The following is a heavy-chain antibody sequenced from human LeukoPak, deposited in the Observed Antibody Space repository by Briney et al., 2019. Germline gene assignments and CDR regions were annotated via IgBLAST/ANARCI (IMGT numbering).Heavy chain of an antibody. V-gene: IGHV3-11*04. CDR3: ARVTDY. CDR1: GYTLRDYY. Sequence: GGSLRLSCAPSGYTLRDYYMSWMRQAPGGGREWVSYISGSGRTIYYADSVKGRFTLSRESAANTLYLQMNSLRAEDTAVYFFARVTDYCGHRNLVTASS. J-gene: IGHJ4*03. CDR2: ISGSGRTI.